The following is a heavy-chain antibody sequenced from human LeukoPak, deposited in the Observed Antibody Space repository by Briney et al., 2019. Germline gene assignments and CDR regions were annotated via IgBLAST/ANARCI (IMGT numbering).Heavy chain of an antibody. V-gene: IGHV1-69*04. Sequence: SVKVSYKASGGTFSSFVIPWVRQPPGQGLEWMGEIIHHLNIPDYAQKFQGGVTITADKSTNTADMEVGGLGSDDTDIYVCARGGYYEVDALGVRGQGTTVTVS. D-gene: IGHD3-16*01. CDR1: GGTFSSFV. CDR2: IIHHLNIP. J-gene: IGHJ6*02. CDR3: ARGGYYEVDALGV.